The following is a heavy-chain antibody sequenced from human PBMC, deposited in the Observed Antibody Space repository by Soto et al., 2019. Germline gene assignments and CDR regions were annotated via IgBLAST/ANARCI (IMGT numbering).Heavy chain of an antibody. V-gene: IGHV3-33*01. Sequence: QEQLVESGGGVVQPGRSLRLSCGGSGFVFSRHTMHWARQAPGKGLEWVVGITYDGSSKYYADSVKGRFTISRDNSKNALHLEMNSLKVEDTAVYYCARDSYGKNDYGGALDIWGQGTMVTVS. CDR3: ARDSYGKNDYGGALDI. CDR1: GFVFSRHT. J-gene: IGHJ3*02. CDR2: ITYDGSSK. D-gene: IGHD3-16*01.